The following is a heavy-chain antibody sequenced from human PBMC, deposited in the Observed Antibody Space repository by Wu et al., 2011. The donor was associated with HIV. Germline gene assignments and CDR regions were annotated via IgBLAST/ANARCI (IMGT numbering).Heavy chain of an antibody. D-gene: IGHD4-17*01. J-gene: IGHJ5*02. CDR3: ARDGLPYGDWTYNWFDP. CDR2: IIPMFGTA. V-gene: IGHV1-69*14. Sequence: QVQLVQSGAEVKKPGSSVKVSCKASGGTFSSYGISWVRQAPGQGLEWMGGIIPMFGTAKYAQKFQGRVTITADTSTDTAYMELSSLRSEDTAVYYCARDGLPYGDWTYNWFDPWGQGTLVTVSS. CDR1: GGTFSSYG.